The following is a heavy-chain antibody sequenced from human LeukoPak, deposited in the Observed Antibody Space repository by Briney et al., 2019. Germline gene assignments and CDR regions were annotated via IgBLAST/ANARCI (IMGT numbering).Heavy chain of an antibody. D-gene: IGHD2-21*02. CDR1: EFTFSYYN. J-gene: IGHJ3*02. Sequence: PGGSLRLSCAASEFTFSYYNLNWVRQAPGKGLEWVSSITSTGSYTFYADSVKGRFTISRDNAKNSLYLQMNSLRAEDTAVYYCAKDLGYCGGDCYDAFDIWGQGTMATVSS. V-gene: IGHV3-21*04. CDR2: ITSTGSYT. CDR3: AKDLGYCGGDCYDAFDI.